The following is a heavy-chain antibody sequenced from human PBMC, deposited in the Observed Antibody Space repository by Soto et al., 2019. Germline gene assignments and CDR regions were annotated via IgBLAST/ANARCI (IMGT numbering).Heavy chain of an antibody. CDR1: GYTFTSYD. CDR2: MNPNSGNT. V-gene: IGHV1-8*01. J-gene: IGHJ6*02. D-gene: IGHD5-18*01. CDR3: ARGWIQLWFNYYYYGMDV. Sequence: ASVKVSCKASGYTFTSYDINWVRQATGQGLEWMGWMNPNSGNTGYAQKFQGRVTMTRNTSISTAYMELSSLRSEDTAVYYRARGWIQLWFNYYYYGMDVWGQGTTVTVSS.